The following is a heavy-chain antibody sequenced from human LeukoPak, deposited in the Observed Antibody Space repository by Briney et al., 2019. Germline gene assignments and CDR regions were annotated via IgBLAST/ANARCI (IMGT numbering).Heavy chain of an antibody. CDR3: ARGLHNGYNYPFDY. D-gene: IGHD5-24*01. Sequence: SETLSLTCAVYGGSFSGYYWSWLRQPPGKGLEWIGEINHSGGTNYNPSLKSRVTISVDTSKNQFSLKLSSVIAADTAVYYCARGLHNGYNYPFDYWGQGTLVTVSS. CDR2: INHSGGT. V-gene: IGHV4-34*01. CDR1: GGSFSGYY. J-gene: IGHJ4*02.